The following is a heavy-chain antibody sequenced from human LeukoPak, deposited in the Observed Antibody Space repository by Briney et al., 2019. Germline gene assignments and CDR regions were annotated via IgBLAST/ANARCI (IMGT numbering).Heavy chain of an antibody. CDR3: AREGIAVAANYYYYGIDV. D-gene: IGHD6-19*01. CDR1: GFTLSSNY. CDR2: IYSGGST. J-gene: IGHJ6*02. Sequence: PGGSLTLSCAASGFTLSSNYMSWVRQAPGKGLEWVSVIYSGGSTYYHDSVKGRFTISRDNSKNTLYLQMNSLRAEDTAVYYCAREGIAVAANYYYYGIDVWGHGTTVTVSS. V-gene: IGHV3-66*01.